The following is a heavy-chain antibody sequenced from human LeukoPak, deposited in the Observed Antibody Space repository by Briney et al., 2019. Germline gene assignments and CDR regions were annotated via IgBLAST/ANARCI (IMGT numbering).Heavy chain of an antibody. CDR3: AKEYTPSSPLGELDS. J-gene: IGHJ4*02. CDR1: GFNLNSYA. CDR2: IRHDETNS. V-gene: IGHV3-30*02. D-gene: IGHD6-6*01. Sequence: GGSLRLSCAVSGFNLNSYAMHWVRQAPGKGLEWVAVIRHDETNSFYAGSVQGRFTISRDTSKKLLYLQMNSLRVEDTAVYYCAKEYTPSSPLGELDSWGQGTLVAVSS.